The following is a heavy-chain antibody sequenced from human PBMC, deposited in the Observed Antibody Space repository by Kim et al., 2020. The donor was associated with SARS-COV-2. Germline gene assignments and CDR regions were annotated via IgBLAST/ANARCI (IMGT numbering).Heavy chain of an antibody. CDR3: AKDRVPTVTTPLDY. J-gene: IGHJ4*02. D-gene: IGHD4-17*01. CDR2: ISYDGSNK. Sequence: GGSLRLSCAASGFTFSSYGMHWVRQAPGKGLKWVAVISYDGSNKYYADSVKGRFTISRDNSKNTLYLQMNSLRAEDTAVYYCAKDRVPTVTTPLDYWGQGTLVTVSS. CDR1: GFTFSSYG. V-gene: IGHV3-30*18.